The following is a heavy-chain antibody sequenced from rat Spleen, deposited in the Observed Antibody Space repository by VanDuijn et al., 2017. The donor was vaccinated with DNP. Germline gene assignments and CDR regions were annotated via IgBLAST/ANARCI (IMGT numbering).Heavy chain of an antibody. D-gene: IGHD1-10*01. V-gene: IGHV5-29*01. CDR1: GFTFSDYY. CDR2: ISYDGSST. J-gene: IGHJ2*01. Sequence: EVQLVESDGGLVQPGRSLKLSCAASGFTFSDYYMAWVRQAPTKGLEWVATISYDGSSTYYRDSVKGRFTISRDNAKSTLYLQMDSLRSEDTATYYCARQSWNNYEYFDYWGQGVMVTVSS. CDR3: ARQSWNNYEYFDY.